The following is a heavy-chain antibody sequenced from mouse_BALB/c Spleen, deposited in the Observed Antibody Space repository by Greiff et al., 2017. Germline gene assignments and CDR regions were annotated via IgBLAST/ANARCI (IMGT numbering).Heavy chain of an antibody. CDR2: INSNGGST. J-gene: IGHJ4*01. V-gene: IGHV5-6-3*01. CDR1: GFTFSSYG. CDR3: ARDRSYAMDY. Sequence: EVQVVESGGGLVQPGGSLKLSCAASGFTFSSYGMSWVRQTPDKRLELVATINSNGGSTYYPDSVKGRFTISRDNAKNTLYLQMSSLKSEDTAMYYCARDRSYAMDYWGQGTSVTVFS.